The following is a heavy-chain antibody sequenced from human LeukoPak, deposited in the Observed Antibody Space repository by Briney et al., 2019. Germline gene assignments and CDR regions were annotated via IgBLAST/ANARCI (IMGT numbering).Heavy chain of an antibody. CDR3: ARASPLGLNWFDP. V-gene: IGHV4-34*01. Sequence: SETLSLXCAVYGRSFSGYYWSWIRQPPGKGLEWIGEINHSVSTNYNPSLKSRVTISVDTSKNQFSLKLSSVTAADTAVYCCARASPLGLNWFDPWGQRTLVTVSS. CDR2: INHSVST. D-gene: IGHD3/OR15-3a*01. CDR1: GRSFSGYY. J-gene: IGHJ5*02.